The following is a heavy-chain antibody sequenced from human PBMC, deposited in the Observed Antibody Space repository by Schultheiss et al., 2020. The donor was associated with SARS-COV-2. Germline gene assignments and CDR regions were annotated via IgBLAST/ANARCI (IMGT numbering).Heavy chain of an antibody. Sequence: SVKVSCKASGGTFSSYAISWVRQAPGQGLEWMGGIIPIFGTVNHAQKFQGRVTITADESTSTAYMELSSLRSEDTAVYYCARYDSSSVYYYYGMDVWGQGTTVTVSS. CDR1: GGTFSSYA. V-gene: IGHV1-69*13. CDR2: IIPIFGTV. CDR3: ARYDSSSVYYYYGMDV. D-gene: IGHD3-22*01. J-gene: IGHJ6*02.